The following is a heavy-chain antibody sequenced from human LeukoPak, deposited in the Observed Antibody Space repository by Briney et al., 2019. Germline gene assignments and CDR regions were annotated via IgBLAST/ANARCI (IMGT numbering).Heavy chain of an antibody. Sequence: PGGSLRLSCAASGFTFSSYAMSWVRQAPGKGLEWVSAISGSGGSTYYAGSVKGRFTISRDNSKNTLFLQMNSLRAEDTAVYYCAREKVGATYGGDYWGQGTLVTVSS. D-gene: IGHD1-26*01. CDR2: ISGSGGST. CDR3: AREKVGATYGGDY. CDR1: GFTFSSYA. V-gene: IGHV3-23*01. J-gene: IGHJ4*02.